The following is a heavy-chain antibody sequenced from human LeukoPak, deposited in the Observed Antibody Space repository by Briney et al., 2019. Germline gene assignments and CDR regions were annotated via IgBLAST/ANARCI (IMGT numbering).Heavy chain of an antibody. J-gene: IGHJ4*02. D-gene: IGHD3-9*01. V-gene: IGHV1-46*01. Sequence: ASVKVSCKASGYTFTNYYMHWVRQAPGQGLEWMGIINPSGGSTNYAQKLQGRVTMTTDTSTSTAYMELRSLRSDDTAVYYCARAHDILTGPGPFDYWGQGTLVTVSS. CDR1: GYTFTNYY. CDR2: INPSGGST. CDR3: ARAHDILTGPGPFDY.